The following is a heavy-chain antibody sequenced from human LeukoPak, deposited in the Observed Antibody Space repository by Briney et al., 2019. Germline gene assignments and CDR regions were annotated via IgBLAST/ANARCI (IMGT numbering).Heavy chain of an antibody. CDR1: GFTFDDYA. D-gene: IGHD1-26*01. CDR3: AKGTGRYWTFFDD. Sequence: PGGSLRPSCAATGFTFDDYAMHWVRHSPGRGLEWVSGISWNSGSIDYAASVRGRFTISRDNANNSLYLQMNSLRPEDSALYYCAKGTGRYWTFFDDWGQGTLVTVSS. CDR2: ISWNSGSI. J-gene: IGHJ4*02. V-gene: IGHV3-9*01.